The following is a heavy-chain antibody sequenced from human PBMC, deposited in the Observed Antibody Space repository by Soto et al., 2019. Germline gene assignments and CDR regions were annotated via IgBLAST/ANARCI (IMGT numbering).Heavy chain of an antibody. Sequence: GGSLRLSCTASGFTFGDYAMSWVRQAPGKGREWVGFIRSKAYGGTTEYAASVKGRFTISRDDSKSIAYLKMNSLKTEDTAVYYCTRDSRYGDYAFDYWGQGTLVTVSS. J-gene: IGHJ4*02. V-gene: IGHV3-49*04. D-gene: IGHD4-17*01. CDR3: TRDSRYGDYAFDY. CDR2: IRSKAYGGTT. CDR1: GFTFGDYA.